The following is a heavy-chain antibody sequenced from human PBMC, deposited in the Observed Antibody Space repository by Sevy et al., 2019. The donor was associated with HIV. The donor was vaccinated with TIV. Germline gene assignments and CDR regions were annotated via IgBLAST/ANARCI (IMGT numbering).Heavy chain of an antibody. CDR1: GFTFSSYG. V-gene: IGHV3-33*01. D-gene: IGHD6-6*01. Sequence: GGSLRLSCAASGFTFSSYGMHWVRQAPGKGLERVAVIWYDGSNKYYADSVKGRFTISGDNSRNTLYMQMNSLRAEDTAVYYFARERYDSSSEIEGNWFDPWGQGTLVTVSS. CDR3: ARERYDSSSEIEGNWFDP. CDR2: IWYDGSNK. J-gene: IGHJ5*02.